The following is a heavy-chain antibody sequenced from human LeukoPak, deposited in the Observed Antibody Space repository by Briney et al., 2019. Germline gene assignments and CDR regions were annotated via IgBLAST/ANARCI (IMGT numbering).Heavy chain of an antibody. J-gene: IGHJ4*02. CDR1: GFTFSSYW. V-gene: IGHV3-7*03. CDR2: IKQDGSEK. D-gene: IGHD3-22*01. Sequence: QPGGSLRLSCATSGFTFSSYWTSWVRQAPGKGLEWVANIKQDGSEKYYVDSLKGRFTISRDNAKNSLYLQMNSLRAEDTALYYCAKDGFYDSSGSYFDYWGQGTLVTVSS. CDR3: AKDGFYDSSGSYFDY.